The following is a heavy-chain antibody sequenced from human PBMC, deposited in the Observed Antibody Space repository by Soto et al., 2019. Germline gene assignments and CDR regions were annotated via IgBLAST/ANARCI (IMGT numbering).Heavy chain of an antibody. CDR3: VRQVGATGSHSYAV. V-gene: IGHV4-61*01. D-gene: IGHD1-26*01. CDR1: SASVNISSDY. CDR2: VYDSGST. Sequence: TLALTSTSPSASVNISSDYCDSIPQPPGKGLEWIGFVYDSGSTSYNSSLKSRLTISVDTSKNQFSLKLSSVTAADTALYYCVRQVGATGSHSYAVWGQGTMVTVSS. J-gene: IGHJ3*01.